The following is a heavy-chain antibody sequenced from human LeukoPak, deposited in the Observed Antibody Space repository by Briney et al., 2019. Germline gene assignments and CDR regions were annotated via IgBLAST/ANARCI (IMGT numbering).Heavy chain of an antibody. V-gene: IGHV4-4*02. CDR1: GGSISSSNW. Sequence: PSGTLSLTCAVSGGSISSSNWWSWVRQPPGKGLEWIGEIYHSGSTNYNPSLKSRVTISVDKSKNQFSLKLSSVTAADTAVYYCARVSQIAVAGTFDYWGQGTLVIVSS. J-gene: IGHJ4*02. D-gene: IGHD6-19*01. CDR2: IYHSGST. CDR3: ARVSQIAVAGTFDY.